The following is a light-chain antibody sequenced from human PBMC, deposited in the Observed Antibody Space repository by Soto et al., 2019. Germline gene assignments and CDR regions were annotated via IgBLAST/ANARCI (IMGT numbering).Light chain of an antibody. Sequence: DIPMTQSPSSLSASVGDRVTITCRATQSISNYLNWYQQKPGKAPKLLIYAASSLQSGVPSRFSGSGSGTDFTLTISSLQPEDFATYYCQQSYTIPFTFGPGTKVDL. J-gene: IGKJ3*01. CDR2: AAS. CDR1: QSISNY. CDR3: QQSYTIPFT. V-gene: IGKV1-39*01.